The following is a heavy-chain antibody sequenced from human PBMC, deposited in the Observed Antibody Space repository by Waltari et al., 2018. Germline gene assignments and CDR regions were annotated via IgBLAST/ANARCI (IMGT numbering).Heavy chain of an antibody. D-gene: IGHD3-3*01. CDR1: GGSFSGYY. CDR2: INHSGST. J-gene: IGHJ6*03. V-gene: IGHV4-34*01. CDR3: ARGLPGSYDFWSGLYYYYYMDV. Sequence: QVQLQQWGAGLLKPSETLSLTCAVYGGSFSGYYWSWIRQPPGKGLAWIGEINHSGSTNYNPSLKSRVTISVDTSKNQFSLKLSSVTAADTAVYYCARGLPGSYDFWSGLYYYYYMDVWGKGTTVTISS.